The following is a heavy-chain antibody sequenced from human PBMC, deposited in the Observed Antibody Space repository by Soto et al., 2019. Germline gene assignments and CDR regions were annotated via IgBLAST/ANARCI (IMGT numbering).Heavy chain of an antibody. CDR1: GGSISSYY. J-gene: IGHJ3*02. D-gene: IGHD2-15*01. CDR3: ARGSGDPIVVVVADDKDAFDI. V-gene: IGHV4-59*01. CDR2: IYYSGST. Sequence: TSETLSLTCTVSGGSISSYYWSWIRQPPGKGLEWIGYIYYSGSTNYNPSLKSRVTISVDTSKNQFSLKLSSVTAADTAVYYCARGSGDPIVVVVADDKDAFDISGQGTMVTVSS.